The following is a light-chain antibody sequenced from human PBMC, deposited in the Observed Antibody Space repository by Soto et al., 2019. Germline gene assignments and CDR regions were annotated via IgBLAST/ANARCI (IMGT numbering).Light chain of an antibody. CDR1: QSISSSF. CDR3: QQYGTSTPWT. V-gene: IGKV3-20*01. J-gene: IGKJ1*01. CDR2: GAS. Sequence: EVVLTQSPGTLSLSPGERATLSCRVSQSISSSFLAWYQQKPGQAPRLLIYGASSRATGVPDRFSGSGSGTDFTLTISRLEPEDFAVYYCQQYGTSTPWTFGLGTKVDI.